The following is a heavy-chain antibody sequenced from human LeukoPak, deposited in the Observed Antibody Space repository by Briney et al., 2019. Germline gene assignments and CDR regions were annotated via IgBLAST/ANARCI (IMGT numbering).Heavy chain of an antibody. CDR2: IYYSATA. D-gene: IGHD3-10*01. CDR1: GTSISSSAYY. Sequence: PSETLSLTCTVSGTSISSSAYYWGWIRQVPGKGLEWIVSIYYSATAYYNPSLESRVTISEDTSRSRFSLMLTSVTAADTAVYYCARQASDYYYYYMDVWGQGTTVIVAS. CDR3: ARQASDYYYYYMDV. V-gene: IGHV4-39*01. J-gene: IGHJ6*03.